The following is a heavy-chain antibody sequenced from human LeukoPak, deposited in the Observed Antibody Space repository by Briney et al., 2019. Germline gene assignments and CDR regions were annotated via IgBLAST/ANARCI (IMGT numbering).Heavy chain of an antibody. Sequence: GGSLRLSCAASGFTFSSYAMSWVRQAPGKRLEWVSAISGSGGSTYYADSVKGRFTISRDNSKNTLDLQMNSLRAEDTAVYYCAKDADSSSWYVRFDYWGQGTLVTVSS. D-gene: IGHD6-13*01. CDR1: GFTFSSYA. CDR3: AKDADSSSWYVRFDY. J-gene: IGHJ4*02. CDR2: ISGSGGST. V-gene: IGHV3-23*01.